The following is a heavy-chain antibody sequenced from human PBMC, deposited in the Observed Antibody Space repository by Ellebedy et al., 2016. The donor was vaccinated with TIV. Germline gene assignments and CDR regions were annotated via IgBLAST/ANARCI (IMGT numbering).Heavy chain of an antibody. D-gene: IGHD5-18*01. J-gene: IGHJ4*02. CDR1: GFTFGDFA. CDR2: LWGNGGGA. V-gene: IGHV3-23*01. CDR3: AGHGDRAMTH. Sequence: GESLKISCAASGFTFGDFAMSWVRQAPGKGLEWVSFLWGNGGGAHADSVKGRFTMSRENSKNTLSLQMNSLRAEDTAVYYCAGHGDRAMTHWGQGTLVTVSS.